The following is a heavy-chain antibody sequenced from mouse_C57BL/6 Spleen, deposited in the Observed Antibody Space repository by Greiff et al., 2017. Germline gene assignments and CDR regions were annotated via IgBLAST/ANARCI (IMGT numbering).Heavy chain of an antibody. D-gene: IGHD2-5*01. Sequence: EVQLVESGGGLVKPGGSLKLSCAASGFTFSSYAMSWVRQTPEKRLEWVATISDGGSYTYYPDNVKGRFTISRDNAKNNLYLQMSHLKSEDTAMYYCAREYSTRYWYFGVWGTGTTVTVSS. CDR2: ISDGGSYT. CDR1: GFTFSSYA. J-gene: IGHJ1*03. CDR3: AREYSTRYWYFGV. V-gene: IGHV5-4*01.